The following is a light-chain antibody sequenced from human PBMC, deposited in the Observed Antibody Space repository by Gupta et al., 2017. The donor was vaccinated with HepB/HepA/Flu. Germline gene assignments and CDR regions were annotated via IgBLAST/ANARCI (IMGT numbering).Light chain of an antibody. CDR2: RNN. CDR1: SSNIGSTY. J-gene: IGLJ3*02. V-gene: IGLV1-47*01. Sequence: QSVLTQPPSASGTPGQRVTISCSGSSSNIGSTYVYWYQQLPGTAPKLLIYRNNQRPSGVPDRFSGSKSGTSASLAISGLRSEDEADYYCAAWDDSLSVPWVFGGGTKLTVL. CDR3: AAWDDSLSVPWV.